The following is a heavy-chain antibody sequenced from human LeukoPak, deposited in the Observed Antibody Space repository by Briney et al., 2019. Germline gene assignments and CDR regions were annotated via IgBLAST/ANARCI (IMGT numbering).Heavy chain of an antibody. CDR2: INPSGGST. J-gene: IGHJ4*01. CDR1: GYTFTSYY. D-gene: IGHD3-3*01. CDR3: ARQSITIFGVVILFDY. V-gene: IGHV1-46*01. Sequence: ASVKVPCKASGYTFTSYYMHWVRQAPGQGLEWMGIINPSGGSTSYAQKFQGRVTMTRDTSTSTVYMELSSLRSEDTAVYYCARQSITIFGVVILFDYWGQGTLVTVSS.